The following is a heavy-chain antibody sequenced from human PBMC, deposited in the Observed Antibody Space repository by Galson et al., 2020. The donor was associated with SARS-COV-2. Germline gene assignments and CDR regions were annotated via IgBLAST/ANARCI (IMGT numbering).Heavy chain of an antibody. CDR3: ARESRWELYFDH. J-gene: IGHJ4*02. CDR2: IYTSGST. D-gene: IGHD1-26*01. V-gene: IGHV4-61*09. Sequence: SETLSLTCTVSGGSISSGSYYWSWIRQPAGKGLEWIGHIYTSGSTNYNPSLKSRVTISVDTSKNQFSLKLSSVTAADTAVYYCARESRWELYFDHWGQGTLVT. CDR1: GGSISSGSYY.